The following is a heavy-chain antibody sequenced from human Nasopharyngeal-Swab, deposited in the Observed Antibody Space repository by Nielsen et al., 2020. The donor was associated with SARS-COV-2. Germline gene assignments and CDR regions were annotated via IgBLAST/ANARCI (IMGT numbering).Heavy chain of an antibody. J-gene: IGHJ5*02. D-gene: IGHD3-16*01. CDR2: IYYSGST. V-gene: IGHV4-59*01. CDR1: GGSISSYY. CDR3: ARSLGTFGWFDP. Sequence: SETLSLTCTVSGGSISSYYWSWIRQLPGKGLEWIGYIYYSGSTNYNPSLKSRVTISVDTSKNQFSLKLSSVTAADTAVYYCARSLGTFGWFDPWGQGTLVTVSS.